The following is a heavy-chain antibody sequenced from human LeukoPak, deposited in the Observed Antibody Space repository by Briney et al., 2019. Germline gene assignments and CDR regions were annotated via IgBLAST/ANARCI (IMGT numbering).Heavy chain of an antibody. CDR1: GFTLSSYA. CDR3: AKWPGDWNVKGYYYYYYMDV. V-gene: IGHV3-23*01. D-gene: IGHD1-1*01. CDR2: ISGSGGST. Sequence: PGGSLRLSCAASGFTLSSYAMSWVRQAPGKGLEWISAISGSGGSTYYADSVKGRFTISRDNSKNTLYLQMNSLRAEDTAVYYCAKWPGDWNVKGYYYYYYMDVWGKGTTVTVSS. J-gene: IGHJ6*03.